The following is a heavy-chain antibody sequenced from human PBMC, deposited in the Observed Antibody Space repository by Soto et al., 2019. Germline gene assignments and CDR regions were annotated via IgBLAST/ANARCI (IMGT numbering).Heavy chain of an antibody. D-gene: IGHD2-15*01. CDR1: GGSISSYY. Sequence: QVQLQESGPGLVKPSETLSLTCTASGGSISSYYWSWIRQPPGKGLEWIGYIYYSGSTNYNPSLKSRVTISVDTSKNQFSLKLSSVTAADTAVYYCAGQRGYCSGGSCCSGDYWGQGTLVTVSS. CDR2: IYYSGST. J-gene: IGHJ4*02. V-gene: IGHV4-59*08. CDR3: AGQRGYCSGGSCCSGDY.